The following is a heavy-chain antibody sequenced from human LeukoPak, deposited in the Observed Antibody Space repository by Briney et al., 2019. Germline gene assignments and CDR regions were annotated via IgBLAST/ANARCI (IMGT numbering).Heavy chain of an antibody. J-gene: IGHJ4*02. CDR1: GFTFTTYA. D-gene: IGHD2-2*01. CDR2: VSDGSST. Sequence: PGGSLRLSCVASGFTFTTYAMIWVRQPPGKGLEWVSAVSDGSSTSYADSVKGRFTISRDNAKNTLYLQTNSLRAEDTAVYYCARRVVVPAAPYYFDYWGQGTLVTVSS. CDR3: ARRVVVPAAPYYFDY. V-gene: IGHV3-74*01.